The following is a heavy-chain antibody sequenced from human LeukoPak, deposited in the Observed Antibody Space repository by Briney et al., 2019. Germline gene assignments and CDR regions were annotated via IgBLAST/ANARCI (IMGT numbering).Heavy chain of an antibody. CDR2: IYHSGRP. J-gene: IGHJ4*02. V-gene: IGHV4-4*02. CDR1: GGSISRSNW. D-gene: IGHD6-19*01. CDR3: VRAFGNSSGWDVNYFDF. Sequence: AGTLSLTCAVSGGSISRSNWWSWVRQPPGKGLEWIGLIYHSGRPIYNPSLKSRVTMSVVKSKNKFSLKLYSVTAADTAFYYCVRAFGNSSGWDVNYFDFWARESLSLSPQ.